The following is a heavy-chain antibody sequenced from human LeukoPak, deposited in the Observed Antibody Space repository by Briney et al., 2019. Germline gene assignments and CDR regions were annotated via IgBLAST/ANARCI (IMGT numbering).Heavy chain of an antibody. Sequence: GGSLRLSCAASGFTFSSYGMHWVRQAPGKGLEWVAVISHDGSNKYYADSVKGRFTISRDNSKNTLYLQMNSLRAEDTAVYYCAKVVVRYQLLRGYFDYWGQGTLVTVSS. V-gene: IGHV3-30*18. D-gene: IGHD2-2*01. CDR3: AKVVVRYQLLRGYFDY. CDR1: GFTFSSYG. CDR2: ISHDGSNK. J-gene: IGHJ4*02.